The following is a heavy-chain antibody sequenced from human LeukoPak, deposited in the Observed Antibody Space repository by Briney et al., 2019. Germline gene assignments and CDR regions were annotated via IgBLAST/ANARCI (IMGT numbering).Heavy chain of an antibody. V-gene: IGHV1-18*01. CDR2: ISAYNGNT. Sequence: VASVKVSCKASGYTFTSYGISWVRQAPGQGLEWMGWISAYNGNTNYAQKLQGRVTMTTDTSTSTAYMELRSLRSDDTAVYYCARDFETGITMVRGGDYWGQGTLVTVSS. D-gene: IGHD3-10*01. J-gene: IGHJ4*02. CDR1: GYTFTSYG. CDR3: ARDFETGITMVRGGDY.